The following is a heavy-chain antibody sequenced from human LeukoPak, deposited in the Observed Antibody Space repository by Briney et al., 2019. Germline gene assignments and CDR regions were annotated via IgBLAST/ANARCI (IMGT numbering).Heavy chain of an antibody. CDR3: ARDLAVAVDY. Sequence: ASVKVSCKASGGTFSSYAISWVRQAPGQGLEWMGRIIPILGIANYAQKFQGRVTMTTDTSTSTAYMELRSLRSDDTAVYYCARDLAVAVDYWGQGALVTVSS. J-gene: IGHJ4*02. D-gene: IGHD6-19*01. V-gene: IGHV1-69*04. CDR2: IIPILGIA. CDR1: GGTFSSYA.